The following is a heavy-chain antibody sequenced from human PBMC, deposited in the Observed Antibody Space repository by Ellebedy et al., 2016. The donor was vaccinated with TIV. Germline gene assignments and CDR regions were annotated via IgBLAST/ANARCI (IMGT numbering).Heavy chain of an antibody. Sequence: PGGSLRLSCEVSGFTLSSFSMNWVRQAPGKGLEWVSYFSSSGTFIWYADSVRGRFTISRDSSKNTLYLQMNSLRADDTALYYCAREVLGGQGDMDVWGQGTAVTVSS. CDR1: GFTLSSFS. J-gene: IGHJ6*02. CDR2: FSSSGTFI. V-gene: IGHV3-48*01. D-gene: IGHD4/OR15-4a*01. CDR3: AREVLGGQGDMDV.